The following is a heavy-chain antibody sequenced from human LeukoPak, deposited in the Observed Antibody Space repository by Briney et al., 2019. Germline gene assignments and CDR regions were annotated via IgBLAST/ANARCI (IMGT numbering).Heavy chain of an antibody. D-gene: IGHD3-9*01. Sequence: TGGSLRLSCAASGFTFSSYAMSWVRQAPGKGLEWVSAISGSGGSTYYADSVKGRFTISRDNSKNTLYLQMNSLRAEDTAVYYCATYYDILTGYYPADYWGQGTLVTVSS. CDR2: ISGSGGST. CDR3: ATYYDILTGYYPADY. J-gene: IGHJ4*02. CDR1: GFTFSSYA. V-gene: IGHV3-23*01.